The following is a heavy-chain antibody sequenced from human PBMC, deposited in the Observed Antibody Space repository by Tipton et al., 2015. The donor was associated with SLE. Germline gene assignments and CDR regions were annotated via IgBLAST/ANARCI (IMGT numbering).Heavy chain of an antibody. CDR3: ARGSDGEYVRYFDV. CDR2: IYGSGSS. D-gene: IGHD4-17*01. Sequence: TLSLTCAVSGYSISSGYYWGWIRQPPGKGLEWIGSIYGSGSSYYNPSLRSRVTISVDTSKNQFSLKLSSVTAADTAVYYCARGSDGEYVRYFDVWGPGTLVTVSS. J-gene: IGHJ2*01. CDR1: GYSISSGYY. V-gene: IGHV4-38-2*01.